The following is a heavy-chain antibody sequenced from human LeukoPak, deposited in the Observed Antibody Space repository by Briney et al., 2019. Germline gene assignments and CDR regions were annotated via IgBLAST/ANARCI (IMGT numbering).Heavy chain of an antibody. D-gene: IGHD5-24*01. Sequence: GGSLRLSCAAPGFTFDDYAMHWVRQTPGKGLESVSLISGDGGSTYYADSVKGRFTISRDDSKNSLYLQMNSLTTEDTALYYCAKDNWMATRGHYWGQGTLVTVSS. V-gene: IGHV3-43*02. CDR2: ISGDGGST. J-gene: IGHJ4*02. CDR3: AKDNWMATRGHY. CDR1: GFTFDDYA.